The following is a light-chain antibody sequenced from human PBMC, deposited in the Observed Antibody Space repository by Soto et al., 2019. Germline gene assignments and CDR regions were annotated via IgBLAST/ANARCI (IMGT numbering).Light chain of an antibody. Sequence: QSALTQPASVSGSPGQSITISCAGTRDDIGAYDYVSWYQQHPGNAPKLLVYEVTNRPSGVSDRFSGSKPGNTASLTISGLQAEDEADYYCNSYTNSSAVVLGGGTKVTVL. CDR1: RDDIGAYDY. CDR3: NSYTNSSAVV. J-gene: IGLJ2*01. CDR2: EVT. V-gene: IGLV2-14*01.